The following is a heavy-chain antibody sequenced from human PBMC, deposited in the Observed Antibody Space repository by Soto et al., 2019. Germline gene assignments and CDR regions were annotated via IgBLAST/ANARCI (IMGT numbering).Heavy chain of an antibody. CDR2: IYHTGAT. CDR3: ARGWEWFSFDP. V-gene: IGHV4-39*01. J-gene: IGHJ5*02. Sequence: SETLSLTCTVSGDSTSMSSYYWGWIRQPPGKGLEWIGNIYHTGATYYNPSLQSRVTMSVDTSKDQFSLRLSSVTAADTAVYYCARGWEWFSFDPWGQGTLVTVSS. CDR1: GDSTSMSSYY. D-gene: IGHD3-3*01.